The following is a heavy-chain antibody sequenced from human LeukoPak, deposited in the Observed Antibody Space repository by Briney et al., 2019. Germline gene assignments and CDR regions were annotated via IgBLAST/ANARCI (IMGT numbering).Heavy chain of an antibody. CDR1: GFSLSTSGMC. J-gene: IGHJ4*02. Sequence: SGPTLVNPTQTLTLTCTFSGFSLSTSGMCVSWIRQPPGKALEWLALIDWDDDKYYSTSLKTRLTISKDTSKNQVVLTMTNMDPXXXXXXXXXXXXXXXYDSSGYDFDYWGQGTLVTVSS. D-gene: IGHD3-22*01. V-gene: IGHV2-70*01. CDR3: XXXXXXXYDSSGYDFDY. CDR2: IDWDDDK.